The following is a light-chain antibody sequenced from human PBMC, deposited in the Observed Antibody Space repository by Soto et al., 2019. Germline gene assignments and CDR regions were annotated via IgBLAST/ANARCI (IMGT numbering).Light chain of an antibody. CDR1: QSVSSSY. J-gene: IGKJ5*01. CDR2: DAS. V-gene: IGKV3-15*01. Sequence: EIVMTQSPVTLSVSPGERATLSCRASQSVSSSYLAWYQQKPGQAPRILMYDASTRATGISARFSGSGSGTEFTLTISSLQSEDFAVYYCQQYHNWPITFGQGTRLEI. CDR3: QQYHNWPIT.